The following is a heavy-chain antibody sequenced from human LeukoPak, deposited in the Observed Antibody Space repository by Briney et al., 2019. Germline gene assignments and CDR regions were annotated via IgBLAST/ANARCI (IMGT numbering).Heavy chain of an antibody. J-gene: IGHJ5*02. Sequence: GGSLRLSCAASGFTFSSYGMHWVRQAPGKGLEWVAFIRYDGSNKYYADSVKGRLTISRDNSKNTLYLQMNSLRAEDTAVYYCANPFPGIVPNWFDPWGQGTLVTVSS. CDR2: IRYDGSNK. CDR3: ANPFPGIVPNWFDP. CDR1: GFTFSSYG. D-gene: IGHD2-2*01. V-gene: IGHV3-30*02.